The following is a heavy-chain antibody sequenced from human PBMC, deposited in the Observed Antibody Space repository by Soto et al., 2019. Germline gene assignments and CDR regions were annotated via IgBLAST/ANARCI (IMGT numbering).Heavy chain of an antibody. CDR1: GCSFSHYA. J-gene: IGHJ2*01. CDR2: IIPMLGTA. D-gene: IGHD6-19*01. Sequence: TSVKVSCEASGCSFSHYAISWVRQAPGQGLEWMGGIIPMLGTANHAQKFQGRVTITADKSTGTTYMELSSLRSEDTAVYYCARGGYSSGSSAYWYFDLWGRGTLVTVSS. V-gene: IGHV1-69*10. CDR3: ARGGYSSGSSAYWYFDL.